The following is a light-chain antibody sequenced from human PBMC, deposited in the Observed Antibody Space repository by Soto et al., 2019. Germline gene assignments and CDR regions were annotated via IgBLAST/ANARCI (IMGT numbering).Light chain of an antibody. V-gene: IGLV2-11*01. CDR2: DVN. Sequence: QSALTQPRSVSGSPGQSVTISCTGTSNDVGGYNYVSWYQQYPGNAPKLMIFDVNKRPSGVPDRFSGSKSGNTASLTISGLQAGDEADYYCCSYAPSGVFGTGTKVTVL. CDR3: CSYAPSGV. J-gene: IGLJ1*01. CDR1: SNDVGGYNY.